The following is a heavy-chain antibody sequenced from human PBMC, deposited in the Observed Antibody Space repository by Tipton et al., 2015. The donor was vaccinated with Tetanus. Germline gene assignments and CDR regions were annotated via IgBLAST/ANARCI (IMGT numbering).Heavy chain of an antibody. Sequence: SLRLSCAASGFTFSSYSMNWVRQAPGKGLEWVSYISSSSSTIYYADSAKGRFTISRDNAKNSLYLQMNSLRDEDTAVYYCARIYGSGSYYPEYYFDYWGQGTLVTVSS. D-gene: IGHD3-10*01. CDR1: GFTFSSYS. V-gene: IGHV3-48*02. CDR2: ISSSSSTI. J-gene: IGHJ4*02. CDR3: ARIYGSGSYYPEYYFDY.